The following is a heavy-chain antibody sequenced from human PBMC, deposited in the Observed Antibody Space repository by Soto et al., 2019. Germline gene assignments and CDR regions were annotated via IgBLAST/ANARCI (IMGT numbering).Heavy chain of an antibody. CDR2: IIPIFGTA. CDR3: ARDKLGGSYSPDPYDAFDI. J-gene: IGHJ3*02. CDR1: GGTFSSYA. D-gene: IGHD1-26*01. V-gene: IGHV1-69*13. Sequence: EASVKVSCKASGGTFSSYAISWVRQATGQGLDWMGGIIPIFGTANYAQKFQGRVTITADESTSTAYMELSSLRSEDTAVYYCARDKLGGSYSPDPYDAFDIWGQGTMVTVSS.